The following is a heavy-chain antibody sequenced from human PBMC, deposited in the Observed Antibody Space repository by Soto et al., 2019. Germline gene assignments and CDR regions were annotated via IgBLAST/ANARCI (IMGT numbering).Heavy chain of an antibody. Sequence: SETLSLTCTVSGGSISSYYWSWIRQPPGKGLEWIGYIYYSGSTNYNPSLKSRVTISVDTSKNQFSLKLSSVTAADTAVYYCARGGRGCVYFFDYWGQGTLVTVSS. CDR3: ARGGRGCVYFFDY. CDR1: GGSISSYY. CDR2: IYYSGST. D-gene: IGHD3-10*01. V-gene: IGHV4-59*01. J-gene: IGHJ4*02.